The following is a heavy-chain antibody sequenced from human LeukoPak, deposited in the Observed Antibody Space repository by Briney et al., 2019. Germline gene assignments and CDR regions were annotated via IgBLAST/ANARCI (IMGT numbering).Heavy chain of an antibody. CDR3: TSWGDTTAEYFQR. CDR1: GFTFNRCW. Sequence: GGSLRLSWVVSGFTFNRCWMNWVRQAPGKGLEWVAHINPDGRDTYYVDSVEGRFTIYRDNAQNSMYLQLNSLRVEDTAVYYCTSWGDTTAEYFQRWGQGTLVTVSS. CDR2: INPDGRDT. V-gene: IGHV3-7*01. D-gene: IGHD2-21*02. J-gene: IGHJ1*01.